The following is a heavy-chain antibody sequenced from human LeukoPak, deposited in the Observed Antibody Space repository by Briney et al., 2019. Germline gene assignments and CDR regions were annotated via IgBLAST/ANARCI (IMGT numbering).Heavy chain of an antibody. J-gene: IGHJ6*03. V-gene: IGHV4-61*01. CDR1: GGSISSGSYY. CDR3: ARVSTVGYYYYYMDV. CDR2: IYYSGST. Sequence: SETLSLTCTVSGGSISSGSYYWSWIRQPPGKGLEWIGYIYYSGSTNYNPSLKSRVTISVDTSKNQFSLKLSSVTAADTAVYYCARVSTVGYYYYYMDVWGKGTTVTVSS. D-gene: IGHD4-11*01.